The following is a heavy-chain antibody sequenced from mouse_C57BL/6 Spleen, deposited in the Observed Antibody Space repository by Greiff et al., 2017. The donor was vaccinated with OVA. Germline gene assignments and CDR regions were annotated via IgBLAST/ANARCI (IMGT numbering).Heavy chain of an antibody. CDR3: ARVPYYYGSSYTLDY. D-gene: IGHD1-1*01. V-gene: IGHV1-82*01. Sequence: VQLQQSGPELVKPGASVKISCKASGYAFSSSWMNWVKQRPGKGLEWIGRIYPGDGDTNYNGKFKGKATLTADKSSSTAYMQLSSLTSEDSAVYFCARVPYYYGSSYTLDYWGQGTTLTVSS. CDR1: GYAFSSSW. J-gene: IGHJ2*01. CDR2: IYPGDGDT.